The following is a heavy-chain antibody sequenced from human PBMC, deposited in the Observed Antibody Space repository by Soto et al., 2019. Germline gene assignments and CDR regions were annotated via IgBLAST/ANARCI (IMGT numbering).Heavy chain of an antibody. D-gene: IGHD5-12*01. Sequence: ASETLSLTCSVSGGSIINSCWSWIRQPPGKGLEWIGYMFYSGSSTNYNPSLKSRVTISVDTSKNQFSLKLSSVTAADTAVYYCARDWGYSGYDDYYYYGMDVWGQGTTVTVSS. J-gene: IGHJ6*02. V-gene: IGHV4-59*12. CDR1: GGSIINSC. CDR3: ARDWGYSGYDDYYYYGMDV. CDR2: MFYSGSST.